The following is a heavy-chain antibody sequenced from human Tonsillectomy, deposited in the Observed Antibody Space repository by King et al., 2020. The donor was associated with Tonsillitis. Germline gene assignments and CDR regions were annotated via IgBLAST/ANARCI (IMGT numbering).Heavy chain of an antibody. Sequence: VQLVESGGGLVQPGRSLRLSCAASGFIFDDYAMHWVRQDPGKGLEWVSRIAWNRGSIGYADSVKGRFTISRDNAKNSLYLQMNSLRADDTALYYCAKGRGPYTSGPIDYWGQGTLVTVSS. D-gene: IGHD6-19*01. CDR2: IAWNRGSI. CDR1: GFIFDDYA. CDR3: AKGRGPYTSGPIDY. V-gene: IGHV3-9*01. J-gene: IGHJ4*02.